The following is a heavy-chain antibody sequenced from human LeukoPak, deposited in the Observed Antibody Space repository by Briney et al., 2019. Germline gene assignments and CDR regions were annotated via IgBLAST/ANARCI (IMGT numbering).Heavy chain of an antibody. CDR2: ISGSGDST. Sequence: GGSLRLSCAASGFXFSSYAMTWVRQAPGKGLEWVSSISGSGDSTYYADSVKGRFTISRDNSRRTLYLQMNSLRAEDTAVYYCARSWSLRHFDYWGQGTLVTVSS. J-gene: IGHJ4*02. CDR1: GFXFSSYA. CDR3: ARSWSLRHFDY. V-gene: IGHV3-23*01. D-gene: IGHD5-12*01.